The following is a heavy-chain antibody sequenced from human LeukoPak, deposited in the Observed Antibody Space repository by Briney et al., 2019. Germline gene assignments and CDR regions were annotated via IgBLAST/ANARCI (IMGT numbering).Heavy chain of an antibody. CDR3: ARGLDHSKTGY. Sequence: PSETLSLTCGVYSESFSGGYWSWIRQPPGEGLEWLGEISPGEGIHYNPSLKSRVTISVDTSKNQFSLELTSVTAADTAVYYCARGLDHSKTGYWGQGTLVTVSS. D-gene: IGHD4-11*01. V-gene: IGHV4-34*01. J-gene: IGHJ4*02. CDR2: ISPGEGI. CDR1: SESFSGGY.